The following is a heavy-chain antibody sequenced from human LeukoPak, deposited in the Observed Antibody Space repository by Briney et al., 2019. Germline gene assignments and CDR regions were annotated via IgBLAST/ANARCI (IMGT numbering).Heavy chain of an antibody. Sequence: GGSLRLSCAASGFTFSSYEMNWVRQAPGKGLEWVSYISSSGSTIYYADSVKGRFTISRDNAKNSLYLQMNSLRAEDTAVYYCARGKYSGYDFDYYYYFMDVWGKGTTVTVSS. V-gene: IGHV3-48*03. J-gene: IGHJ6*03. D-gene: IGHD5-12*01. CDR1: GFTFSSYE. CDR3: ARGKYSGYDFDYYYYFMDV. CDR2: ISSSGSTI.